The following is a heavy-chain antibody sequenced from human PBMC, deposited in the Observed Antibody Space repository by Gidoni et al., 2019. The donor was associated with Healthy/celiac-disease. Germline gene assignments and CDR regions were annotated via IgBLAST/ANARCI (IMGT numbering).Heavy chain of an antibody. CDR3: ARDRDSSSWYYYYGMDV. CDR2: ISSSSSYI. Sequence: EVQLVESGGGLVKPGGSLRLSCAASGFTFSSYSMNWVRQAPGKGLEWVSSISSSSSYIYYADSVKGRFTISRDNAKNSLYLQMNSLRAEDTAVYYCARDRDSSSWYYYYGMDVWGQGTTVTVSS. CDR1: GFTFSSYS. D-gene: IGHD6-13*01. V-gene: IGHV3-21*01. J-gene: IGHJ6*02.